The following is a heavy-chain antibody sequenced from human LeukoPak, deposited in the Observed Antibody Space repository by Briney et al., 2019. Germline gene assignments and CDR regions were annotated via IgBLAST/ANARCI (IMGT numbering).Heavy chain of an antibody. CDR1: GGSISSYY. V-gene: IGHV4-4*07. D-gene: IGHD5-12*01. CDR3: ARATSSYFYYMDV. J-gene: IGHJ6*03. CDR2: IYTSGST. Sequence: PSETLSLTCTVSGGSISSYYWSWFRQPAEKGLEWIGRIYTSGSTYYNPSLKSRVTISADTSKNQFSLNVSSVTAADTAVYYCARATSSYFYYMDVWGKGTTVTISS.